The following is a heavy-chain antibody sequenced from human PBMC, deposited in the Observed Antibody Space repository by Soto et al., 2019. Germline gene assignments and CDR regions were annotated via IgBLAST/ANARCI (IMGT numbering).Heavy chain of an antibody. V-gene: IGHV3-74*01. CDR1: GFTLSNYW. J-gene: IGHJ4*02. CDR2: ISSDGSST. D-gene: IGHD2-2*01. CDR3: ARVPYCSSSSCYSYFDS. Sequence: EVQLVESGGGLVQPGGSLRLSGAASGFTLSNYWMHWARQAPGKGLVWVSRISSDGSSTNYADSVKGRFTISRDNAKNTLHLQMNSLRAEDTAVYYCARVPYCSSSSCYSYFDSWGQGTLVTVSS.